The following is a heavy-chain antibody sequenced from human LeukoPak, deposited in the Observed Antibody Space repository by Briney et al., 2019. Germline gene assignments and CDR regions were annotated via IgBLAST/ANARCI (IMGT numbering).Heavy chain of an antibody. CDR2: ISVSGNT. Sequence: GGSLRLSCAASGFTLSSYAMSWVRQGPGKGLEWVSAISVSGNTYHADSVKGRFTISRDNAKNLLYLQMDSLRVEDTAIYYCARDPRTVRIWGQGTLVTVSS. CDR1: GFTLSSYA. D-gene: IGHD1-1*01. V-gene: IGHV3-23*01. CDR3: ARDPRTVRI. J-gene: IGHJ4*02.